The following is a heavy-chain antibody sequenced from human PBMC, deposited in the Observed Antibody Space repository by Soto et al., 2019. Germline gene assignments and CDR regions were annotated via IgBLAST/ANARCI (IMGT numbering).Heavy chain of an antibody. CDR1: GFTFSSYW. Sequence: PGGSLRLSCAASGFTFSSYWMHWVRQAPGKGLGWVSRINSDGSSTSYADSVKGRFTISRDNAKNTLYLQMNSLRAEDTAVYYCARALEHTIFDIWGQGTMVTVSS. CDR2: INSDGSST. J-gene: IGHJ3*02. V-gene: IGHV3-74*01. CDR3: ARALEHTIFDI. D-gene: IGHD1-1*01.